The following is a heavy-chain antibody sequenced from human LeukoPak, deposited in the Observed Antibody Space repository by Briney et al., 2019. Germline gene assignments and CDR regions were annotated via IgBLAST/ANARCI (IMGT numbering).Heavy chain of an antibody. D-gene: IGHD6-19*01. CDR1: GGSISSSSYY. CDR3: AREASYSSGWAGY. J-gene: IGHJ4*02. Sequence: PSETLSLTCTVSGGSISSSSYYWGWIRQPPGKGLEWIGSIYYSGSTYYNPSLKSRVTISVDTSKNQFSLKLSSVTAADTAVYYCAREASYSSGWAGYWGQGTLVTVSS. CDR2: IYYSGST. V-gene: IGHV4-39*02.